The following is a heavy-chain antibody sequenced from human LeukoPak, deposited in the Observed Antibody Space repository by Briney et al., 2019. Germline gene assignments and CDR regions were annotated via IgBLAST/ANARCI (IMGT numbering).Heavy chain of an antibody. Sequence: SETLSLTCGVYGGSLSGHYWTWIRQPPGKALEWIGEINHSGSTNYNPSLGSRVTISIDRSKNQFSLNLTSVTAADRAVYYCARQHPPVQQLALFDYWGQGTLVTVSS. CDR1: GGSLSGHY. CDR3: ARQHPPVQQLALFDY. J-gene: IGHJ4*02. V-gene: IGHV4-34*01. CDR2: INHSGST. D-gene: IGHD6-13*01.